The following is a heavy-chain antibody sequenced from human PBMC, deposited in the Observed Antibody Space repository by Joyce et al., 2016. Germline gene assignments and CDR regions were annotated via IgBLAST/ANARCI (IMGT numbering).Heavy chain of an antibody. CDR3: AKGYSSSPYDPFDI. J-gene: IGHJ3*02. CDR2: ITQSSRNT. V-gene: IGHV3-23*01. D-gene: IGHD6-6*01. Sequence: EVQLLESGGDLVQPGGSLRLSCAASGFTFSSFVRSWVRQAPGKGLGWVSTITQSSRNTYLADSVRGRFSISRDNTGKLLFLQMNSLRAEDTAVYYCAKGYSSSPYDPFDIWGQGTMVTVSS. CDR1: GFTFSSFV.